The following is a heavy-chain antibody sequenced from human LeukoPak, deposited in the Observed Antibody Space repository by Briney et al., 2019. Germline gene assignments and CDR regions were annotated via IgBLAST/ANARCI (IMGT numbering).Heavy chain of an antibody. J-gene: IGHJ4*02. CDR3: ARESGLYGSGSRY. CDR2: ISGYNGNT. V-gene: IGHV1-18*04. Sequence: ASVKVSCKASGYTFTGYYMHWVRQAPGQGLEWMGWISGYNGNTKYAQKLQGRVTMTTDTSTSTAYMELRSLRSDDTAVYYCARESGLYGSGSRYWGQGTLVTVSS. CDR1: GYTFTGYY. D-gene: IGHD3-10*01.